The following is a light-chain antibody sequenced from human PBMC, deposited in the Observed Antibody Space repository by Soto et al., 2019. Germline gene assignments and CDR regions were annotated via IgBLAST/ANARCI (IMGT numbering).Light chain of an antibody. V-gene: IGLV2-8*01. CDR1: SSDVGGYNY. CDR3: SSYAGSNNLVV. Sequence: QSVLTQPPSASGSPGQSVTISCTGTSSDVGGYNYVSWYQQHPGKAPKLMIYEVSKRPSGVPDRFSGSKSGNTASLTVSGLQAKDEADYYCSSYAGSNNLVVFGGGTKLTVL. CDR2: EVS. J-gene: IGLJ2*01.